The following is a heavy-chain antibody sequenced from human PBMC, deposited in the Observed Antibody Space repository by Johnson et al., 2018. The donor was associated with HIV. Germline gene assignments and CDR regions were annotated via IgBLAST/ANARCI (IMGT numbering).Heavy chain of an antibody. V-gene: IGHV3-11*06. Sequence: QVQLVESGGGLVPPGGSLRLSCAASRFTFSDYYMSWIRQTPGKGLEWVSYYVDSVKGRFTISRDNAKNSLYLQMNSLRAEDTAVYYCARERASSAFDIWGQGTMVTVSS. J-gene: IGHJ3*02. CDR3: ARERASSAFDI. CDR1: RFTFSDYY.